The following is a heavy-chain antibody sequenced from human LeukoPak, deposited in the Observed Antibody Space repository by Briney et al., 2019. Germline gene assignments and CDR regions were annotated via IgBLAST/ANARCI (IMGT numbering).Heavy chain of an antibody. V-gene: IGHV4-4*07. CDR1: GGSISSYY. D-gene: IGHD1-7*01. CDR2: IYNSVST. J-gene: IGHJ6*03. Sequence: TSETLSLTCTVSGGSISSYYWSWLRHPAGTGLEWIGRIYNSVSTNYNPSLKSRVTMSVDTSKNQFSLKLSSVTAADTAVYYCARDRVELSYYYYYYMDVWGKGTTVTVSS. CDR3: ARDRVELSYYYYYYMDV.